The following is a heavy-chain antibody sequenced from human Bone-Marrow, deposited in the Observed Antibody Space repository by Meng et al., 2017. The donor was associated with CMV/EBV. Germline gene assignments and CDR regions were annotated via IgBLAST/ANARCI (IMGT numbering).Heavy chain of an antibody. D-gene: IGHD6-6*01. CDR2: INHSGST. CDR1: GGSFSSYY. V-gene: IGHV4-34*01. J-gene: IGHJ4*02. Sequence: SQTLSLTCAVYGGSFSSYYWSWIRQSPGKGLEWIGEINHSGSTNYNPSLKSRATISVDTSKNQFSLKLNSVTAADTAVYYCARLPYSSSSYIDYWGQGTLVTVSS. CDR3: ARLPYSSSSYIDY.